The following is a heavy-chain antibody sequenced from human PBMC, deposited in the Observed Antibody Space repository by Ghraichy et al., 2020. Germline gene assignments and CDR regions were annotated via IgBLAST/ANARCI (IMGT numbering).Heavy chain of an antibody. CDR1: GGSFSGYY. J-gene: IGHJ6*02. Sequence: ETLSLTCAVYGGSFSGYYWSWIRQPPGKGLEWIGEINHSGSTNYNPSLKSRVTISVDTSKNQFSLKLSSVTAADTAVYYCARGLPWIQLWLRNYGMDVWGQGTTVTVSS. D-gene: IGHD5-18*01. CDR3: ARGLPWIQLWLRNYGMDV. V-gene: IGHV4-34*01. CDR2: INHSGST.